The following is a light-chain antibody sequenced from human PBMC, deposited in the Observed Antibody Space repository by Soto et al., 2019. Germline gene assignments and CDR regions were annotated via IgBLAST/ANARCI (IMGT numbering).Light chain of an antibody. CDR3: QQSYSTPIT. J-gene: IGKJ5*01. CDR2: AAS. V-gene: IGKV1-39*01. Sequence: DIQMTQSPSSLSAPVGDRVAITCRASQSISNHLNWYQQKPGKAPKVLIYAASNLQSGVPSRFSGSGSGTDFTLTISSLQPEDFATYYCQQSYSTPITFGQGTRLEIK. CDR1: QSISNH.